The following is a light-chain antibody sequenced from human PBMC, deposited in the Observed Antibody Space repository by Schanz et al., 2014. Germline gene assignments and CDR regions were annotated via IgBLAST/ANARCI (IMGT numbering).Light chain of an antibody. CDR3: SSYTSSSTPGV. CDR1: SSDVGGYNY. Sequence: QSALTQPASVSGSPGQSITISCTGTSSDVGGYNYVSWYQQHPGKAPKLIIYDVSNRPSGVSNRFSGSKSGNTASLTISGLQAEDEADYSCSSYTSSSTPGVFGGGTKLTVL. V-gene: IGLV2-14*03. CDR2: DVS. J-gene: IGLJ3*02.